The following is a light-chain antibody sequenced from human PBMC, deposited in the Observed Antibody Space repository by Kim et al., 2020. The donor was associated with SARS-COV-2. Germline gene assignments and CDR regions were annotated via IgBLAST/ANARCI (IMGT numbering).Light chain of an antibody. CDR2: DGS. CDR1: NSDVGYYNA. CDR3: SSHTTSSTYV. Sequence: GQSITLSCTGTNSDVGYYNAVSWYQQQPGKAPKLIMYDGSERASGVSNRFSGSQSGNTASMTISGLRAEDEADYYCSSHTTSSTYVFGSGTQLTVL. J-gene: IGLJ1*01. V-gene: IGLV2-14*04.